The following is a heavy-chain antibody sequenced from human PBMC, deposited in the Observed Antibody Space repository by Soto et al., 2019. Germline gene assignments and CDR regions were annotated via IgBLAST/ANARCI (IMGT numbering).Heavy chain of an antibody. CDR3: ATMPSKLLWFGESPPTGFDP. Sequence: ASVKFSCKVSGYTLTELSMHWVRQAPGKGLEWMGGFDPEDGETIYAQKFQGRVTMTEDTSTDTAYMELSSLRSEDTAVYYCATMPSKLLWFGESPPTGFDPWGQGTLVTVSS. J-gene: IGHJ5*02. V-gene: IGHV1-24*01. D-gene: IGHD3-10*01. CDR2: FDPEDGET. CDR1: GYTLTELS.